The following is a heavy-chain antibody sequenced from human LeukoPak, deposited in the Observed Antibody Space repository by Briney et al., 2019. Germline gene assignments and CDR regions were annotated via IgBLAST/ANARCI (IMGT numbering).Heavy chain of an antibody. D-gene: IGHD2-15*01. J-gene: IGHJ4*02. V-gene: IGHV3-74*01. Sequence: GGSLRLSCAASGFTFSSHWMHWVRQAPGKGLVWVSGISTDGSRPRYADTVNGRFTISRDNAKNTLYLQMNSLRAEDTAVYFCVRDGQGSTPLDYWGQGTLVTVSS. CDR1: GFTFSSHW. CDR2: ISTDGSRP. CDR3: VRDGQGSTPLDY.